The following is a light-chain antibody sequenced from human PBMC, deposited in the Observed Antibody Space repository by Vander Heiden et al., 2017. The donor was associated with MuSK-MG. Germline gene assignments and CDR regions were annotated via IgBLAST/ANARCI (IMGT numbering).Light chain of an antibody. CDR3: QPRSNWPIT. CDR1: QSVSSY. V-gene: IGKV3-11*01. J-gene: IGKJ5*01. Sequence: SVLTQFPATLSLSPGERATLSCRASQSVSSYLAWYQQKPGQAPRLLIYDASNRATGIPARFSGSGSGTDFTLTISSLEPEDFAVYYCQPRSNWPITFGQGTQVEIK. CDR2: DAS.